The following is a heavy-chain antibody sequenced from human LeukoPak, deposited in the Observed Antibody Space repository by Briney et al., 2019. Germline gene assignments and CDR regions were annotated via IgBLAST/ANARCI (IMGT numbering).Heavy chain of an antibody. CDR3: ARDGDFWSGHGAFDI. D-gene: IGHD3-3*01. CDR2: IYYSGST. CDR1: GGSISSYY. Sequence: PSETLSLTCTVSGGSISSYYWSWIRQPPGKGLEWIGYIYYSGSTNYNPSLKSRVTISADTSKNQFSLKLSSVTAADTAVYYCARDGDFWSGHGAFDIWGQGTMVTVSS. V-gene: IGHV4-59*12. J-gene: IGHJ3*02.